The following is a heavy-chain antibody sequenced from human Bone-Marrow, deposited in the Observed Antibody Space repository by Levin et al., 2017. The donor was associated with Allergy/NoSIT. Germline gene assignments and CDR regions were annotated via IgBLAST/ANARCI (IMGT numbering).Heavy chain of an antibody. V-gene: IGHV4-34*01. CDR1: GGSFSGYY. Sequence: SETLSLTCAVYGGSFSGYYWSWIRQPPGKGLEWIGEINHSGSTNYNPSLKSRVTISVDTSKNQFSLKLSSVTAADTAVYYCAREVTMVRGGFDPWGQGTLVTVSS. CDR2: INHSGST. CDR3: AREVTMVRGGFDP. J-gene: IGHJ5*02. D-gene: IGHD3-10*01.